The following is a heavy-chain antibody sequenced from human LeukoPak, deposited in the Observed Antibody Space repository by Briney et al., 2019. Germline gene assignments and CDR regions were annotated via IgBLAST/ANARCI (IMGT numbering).Heavy chain of an antibody. Sequence: PGGSLRLSCAASGFTVSSNYMSWVRQAPGKGLEWVSAISGSGGSTYYADSVKGRFTISRDNSKNTLYLQMNSLRAEDTAVYYCANGPVVPAAIFSYYFDYWGQGTLVTVSS. J-gene: IGHJ4*02. D-gene: IGHD2-2*01. CDR1: GFTVSSNY. V-gene: IGHV3-23*01. CDR2: ISGSGGST. CDR3: ANGPVVPAAIFSYYFDY.